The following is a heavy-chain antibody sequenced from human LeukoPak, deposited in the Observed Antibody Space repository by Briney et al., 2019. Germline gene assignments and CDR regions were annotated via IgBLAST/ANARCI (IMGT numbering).Heavy chain of an antibody. CDR1: GFTFSNYD. V-gene: IGHV3-13*01. CDR2: IGTGGHT. J-gene: IGHJ3*01. Sequence: GGSLRLSCSASGFTFSNYDMHWVRQEKGKGLEWVSSIGTGGHTYYAPSVKDRFTISRENDKNSLYLQMNSLGAGDTAIYYCTRGGLEAPCDVWGQGTMVAVSS. CDR3: TRGGLEAPCDV. D-gene: IGHD5-24*01.